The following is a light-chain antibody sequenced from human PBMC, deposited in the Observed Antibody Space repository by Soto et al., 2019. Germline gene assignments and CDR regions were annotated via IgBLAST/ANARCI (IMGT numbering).Light chain of an antibody. CDR3: QPYGNSPIT. V-gene: IGKV3-20*01. Sequence: DIVLTQSPGPLSLSPGERATLSCRASESVTNNYLAWYQQKPGPAPRLLLLCASSRATGVPGRFRGTGSGTDFPLTLSRLEPEDFAVFYFQPYGNSPITFGQGTRLEI. J-gene: IGKJ5*01. CDR2: CAS. CDR1: ESVTNNY.